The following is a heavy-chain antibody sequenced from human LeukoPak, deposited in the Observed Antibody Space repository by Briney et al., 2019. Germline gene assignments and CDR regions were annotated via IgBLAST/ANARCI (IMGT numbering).Heavy chain of an antibody. Sequence: SETLSLTCTVSGGSISSSSYYWGWIRQPPGKGLEWIGSIYYSGSTYYNPSLKSRVTISVDTSKNQFSLRLTSVTAADTAVYYCAREANYYGSGSYFEGTFDYWGQGSLVTVSS. CDR3: AREANYYGSGSYFEGTFDY. V-gene: IGHV4-39*07. CDR2: IYYSGST. CDR1: GGSISSSSYY. D-gene: IGHD3-10*01. J-gene: IGHJ4*02.